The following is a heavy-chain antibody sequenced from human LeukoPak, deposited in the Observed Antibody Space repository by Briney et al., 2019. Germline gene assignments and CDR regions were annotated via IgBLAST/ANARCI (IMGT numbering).Heavy chain of an antibody. Sequence: SVRVSCKASGGTFSSYAISWVRQAPGQGLEWMGGIIPIFGTANYAQKFQGRVTITADESTSTAYMELSSLRSEDTAVYYCARLSDIAARPGDYWGQGTLVTVSS. CDR2: IIPIFGTA. D-gene: IGHD6-6*01. CDR1: GGTFSSYA. CDR3: ARLSDIAARPGDY. J-gene: IGHJ4*02. V-gene: IGHV1-69*13.